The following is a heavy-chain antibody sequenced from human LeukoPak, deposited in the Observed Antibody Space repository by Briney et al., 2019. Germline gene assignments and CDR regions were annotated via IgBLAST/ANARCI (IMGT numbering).Heavy chain of an antibody. J-gene: IGHJ5*02. V-gene: IGHV1-46*01. Sequence: VASVKVSCKTSGYTFIRHWMHWVRQAPGQGLEWMGIINPKDGATDFAQRFQGRVTMTTDTSTSTVYMELSSLRSEDTAVYYCASDHSNEMCGGDCFASWSDPWGQGTLVTVSS. CDR1: GYTFIRHW. D-gene: IGHD2-21*02. CDR2: INPKDGAT. CDR3: ASDHSNEMCGGDCFASWSDP.